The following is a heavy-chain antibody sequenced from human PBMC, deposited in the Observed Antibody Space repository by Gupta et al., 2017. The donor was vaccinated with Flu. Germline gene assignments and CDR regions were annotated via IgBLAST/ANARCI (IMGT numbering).Heavy chain of an antibody. J-gene: IGHJ5*02. V-gene: IGHV4-39*01. CDR1: YT. CDR3: ARLPTGFPNWFDP. Sequence: YTWGWIRQPPGKGLEWIGTISYTGTTYYNPSLQSRVTLSVDTSKNQFSLRLTSVIATDTAVYSCARLPTGFPNWFDPWGQGTLVTVSS. CDR2: ISYTGTT.